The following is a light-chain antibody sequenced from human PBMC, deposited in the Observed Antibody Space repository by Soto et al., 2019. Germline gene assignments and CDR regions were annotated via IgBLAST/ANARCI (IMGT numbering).Light chain of an antibody. J-gene: IGKJ1*01. CDR3: MQGTSWPVT. Sequence: DIVMTHSPLSLPVTPGEPASISCSSSHSLLHSNGNNYLEWYLQKPGQSPQLLIYLGSSRASGVPDRFSGSGSGTDFTLDISRVEAEDVGVYYCMQGTSWPVTFGQGTKVDNK. CDR2: LGS. V-gene: IGKV2-28*01. CDR1: HSLLHSNGNNY.